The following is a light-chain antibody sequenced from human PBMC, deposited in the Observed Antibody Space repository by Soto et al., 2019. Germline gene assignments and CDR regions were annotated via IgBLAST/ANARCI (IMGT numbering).Light chain of an antibody. CDR3: QQYGSSGT. CDR2: GAS. Sequence: ETVMAQSPGTLSVSLGETATLSCRAGQSVFSNLAWYQQKPGQAPRLLIYGASTRATGVPARFSGSGSGTEFTLAISRLEPEDFAVYYCQQYGSSGTFGQGTKVDIK. CDR1: QSVFSN. V-gene: IGKV3-15*01. J-gene: IGKJ1*01.